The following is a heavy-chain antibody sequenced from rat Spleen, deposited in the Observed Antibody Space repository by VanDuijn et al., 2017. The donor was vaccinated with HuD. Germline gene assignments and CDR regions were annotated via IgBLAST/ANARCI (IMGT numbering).Heavy chain of an antibody. Sequence: VQLVESGGGLVQPGKSLKLSCSASGFTFSSYLMHWIRQAPGKGLDWFAYISSSSGTVYGAAVKGRFTISRDNAKNTLYLHLNSLRSEDTAIYSCARNDYPGITGVMDGWGQGASVTVSS. J-gene: IGHJ4*01. CDR3: ARNDYPGITGVMDG. CDR2: ISSSSGT. CDR1: GFTFSSYL. D-gene: IGHD1-4*01. V-gene: IGHV5-62*01.